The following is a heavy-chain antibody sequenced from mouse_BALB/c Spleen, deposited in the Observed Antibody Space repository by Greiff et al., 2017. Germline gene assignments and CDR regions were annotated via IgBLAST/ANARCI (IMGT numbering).Heavy chain of an antibody. D-gene: IGHD2-2*01. Sequence: EVQLQQSGTVLARPGASVKMSCKASGYTFTSYWMHWVKQRPGQGLEWIGAIYPGNSDTSYNQKFKGKAKLTAVTSTSTAYMELSSLTNEDSAVYYCTRGIYYGYSFDYWGQGTTLTVSS. V-gene: IGHV1-5*01. CDR2: IYPGNSDT. CDR1: GYTFTSYW. CDR3: TRGIYYGYSFDY. J-gene: IGHJ2*01.